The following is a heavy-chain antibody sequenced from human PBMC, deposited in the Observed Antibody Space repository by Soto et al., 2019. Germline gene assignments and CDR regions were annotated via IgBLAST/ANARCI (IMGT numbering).Heavy chain of an antibody. Sequence: GGSLRLSCAASGFTVSSNYMSWVRQAPGKGLEWVSVIYSGGSTYYADSVKGRFTISRDNSKNIVYLQMNSLRAEDTAVYYCAKDSSGWTNYYYGMDVWGQGTTVTVSS. CDR3: AKDSSGWTNYYYGMDV. V-gene: IGHV3-53*01. CDR1: GFTVSSNY. CDR2: IYSGGST. D-gene: IGHD6-19*01. J-gene: IGHJ6*02.